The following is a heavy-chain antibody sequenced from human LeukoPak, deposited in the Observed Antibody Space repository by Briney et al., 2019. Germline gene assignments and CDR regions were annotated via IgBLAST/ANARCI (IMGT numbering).Heavy chain of an antibody. CDR1: GGSISSGGYY. Sequence: PSETLSLTCTVSGGSISSGGYYWSWIRQHPGTGLEWIGYIYYSGSTYYNPSLKSRVTISVDTSKNQFSLKLSSVTAADTAVYYCASQVVVAARGIWFDPWGQGTLVTVSS. CDR3: ASQVVVAARGIWFDP. CDR2: IYYSGST. D-gene: IGHD2-15*01. J-gene: IGHJ5*02. V-gene: IGHV4-31*03.